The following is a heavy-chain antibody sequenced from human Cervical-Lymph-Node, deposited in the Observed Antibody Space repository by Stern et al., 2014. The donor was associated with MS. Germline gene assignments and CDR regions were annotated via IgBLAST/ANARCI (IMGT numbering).Heavy chain of an antibody. D-gene: IGHD4-17*01. Sequence: QVLQSGAEVKKPGSSVKVSCKASGGTFSNYATSWVRQAPGQGLEWMGGIVPLFGKPNYAQKFQGRVTITADESTSTAYMDLSSLRSEDTAVYYCASPLTATSVPFGYYGMDVWGQGTTVTVS. CDR3: ASPLTATSVPFGYYGMDV. CDR2: IVPLFGKP. CDR1: GGTFSNYA. J-gene: IGHJ6*02. V-gene: IGHV1-69*01.